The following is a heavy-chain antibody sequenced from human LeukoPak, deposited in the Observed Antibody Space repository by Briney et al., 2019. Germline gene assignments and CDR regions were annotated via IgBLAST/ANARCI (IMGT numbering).Heavy chain of an antibody. CDR3: ATVRRQMVDY. Sequence: SETLSLTCTVSGGSLSSYYWSWIRQPPGKGLEWIGYIYYSGSTNYNPSLKSRVTISVDTSKNQFSLKLSSVTAADTAVYYCATVRRQMVDYWGQGTRVTVSS. J-gene: IGHJ4*02. CDR1: GGSLSSYY. V-gene: IGHV4-59*01. D-gene: IGHD5-24*01. CDR2: IYYSGST.